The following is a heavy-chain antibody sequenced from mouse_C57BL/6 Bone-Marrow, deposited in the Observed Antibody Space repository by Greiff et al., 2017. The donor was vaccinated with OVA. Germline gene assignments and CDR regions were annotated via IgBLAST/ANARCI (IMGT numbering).Heavy chain of an antibody. V-gene: IGHV5-4*01. CDR3: ARLGYDYDEGCYFDY. CDR2: ISDGGSYT. Sequence: EVQLMESGGGLVKPGGSLKLSCAASGFTFSSYAMSWVRQTPEKRLEWVATISDGGSYTYYPDNVKGRFTISRDNAKNNLYLQMSHLKSEDTALYYCARLGYDYDEGCYFDYRGQGTTLTVSS. J-gene: IGHJ2*01. D-gene: IGHD2-4*01. CDR1: GFTFSSYA.